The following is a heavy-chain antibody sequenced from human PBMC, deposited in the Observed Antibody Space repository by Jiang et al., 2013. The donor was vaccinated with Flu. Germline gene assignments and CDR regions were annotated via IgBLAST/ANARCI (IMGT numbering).Heavy chain of an antibody. D-gene: IGHD6-25*01. CDR1: GIPSRMVTT. CDR2: RYLSESP. J-gene: IGHJ4*02. Sequence: PGLVKPSETLSSFALSQGIPSRMVTTGAGSGSPRKGLEWIGARYLSESPHYNPSLKSRVTISVDASKNQFSLNLKSVTAADTAVYYCVRDYCLNSGCLTSFDFWGQGTLVTVSS. CDR3: VRDYCLNSGCLTSFDF. V-gene: IGHV4-38-2*02.